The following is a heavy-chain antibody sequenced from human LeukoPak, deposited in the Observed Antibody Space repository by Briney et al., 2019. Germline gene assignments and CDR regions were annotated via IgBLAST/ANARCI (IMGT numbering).Heavy chain of an antibody. CDR1: GGSISNYY. J-gene: IGHJ4*02. Sequence: PSETLSLTCAVSGGSISNYYWSWIRQPPGKGLEWIGDIYYSGSTNYNSALKGRVTISVDTSKNQFSLFLSSVTAADTAVYYCARGPPDSQRLVWYYLDYWGQGTLVTVSS. CDR2: IYYSGST. V-gene: IGHV4-59*01. D-gene: IGHD6-13*01. CDR3: ARGPPDSQRLVWYYLDY.